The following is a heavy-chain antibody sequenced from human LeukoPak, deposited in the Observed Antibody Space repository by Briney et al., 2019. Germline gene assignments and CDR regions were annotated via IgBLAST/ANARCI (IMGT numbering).Heavy chain of an antibody. Sequence: SETLSLTCTVSGGSISSSSYYWGWIRQPPGKGLEWIGSIYYSGSTYYNPSLKSRVTISVDTSKNQYSLKLSSVTAADTAVYYCARRYYDSSGFDAFDIWGQGTMVTVSS. CDR1: GGSISSSSYY. D-gene: IGHD3-22*01. V-gene: IGHV4-39*01. J-gene: IGHJ3*02. CDR3: ARRYYDSSGFDAFDI. CDR2: IYYSGST.